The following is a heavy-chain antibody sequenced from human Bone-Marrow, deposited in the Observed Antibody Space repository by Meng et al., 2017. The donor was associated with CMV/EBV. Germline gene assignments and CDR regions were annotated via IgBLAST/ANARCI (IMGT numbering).Heavy chain of an antibody. J-gene: IGHJ5*02. Sequence: GSLRLSCTVSGGSISSSSYYWGWIRQPPGKGLELIGSIYYSGSTYYNPSLKSRVTISVDTSKNQFSLKLSSVTAADTAVYYCARGNFDIVVVPAAIGGWFDPWGQGTLVTSPQ. CDR2: IYYSGST. V-gene: IGHV4-39*07. CDR1: GGSISSSSYY. CDR3: ARGNFDIVVVPAAIGGWFDP. D-gene: IGHD2-2*01.